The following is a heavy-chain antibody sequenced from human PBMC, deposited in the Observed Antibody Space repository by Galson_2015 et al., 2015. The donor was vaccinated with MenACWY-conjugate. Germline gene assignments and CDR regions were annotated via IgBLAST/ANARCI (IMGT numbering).Heavy chain of an antibody. CDR2: INHLGSDK. J-gene: IGHJ4*02. D-gene: IGHD2/OR15-2a*01. CDR3: GKYFGTSFDY. Sequence: SLRLSCAASGFTFSSYWMSWVRQAPGKGLEWVANINHLGSDKNYVDSVKGRFTISRDNAKNSLFLHMDSLRAEDTAVYYCGKYFGTSFDYWGQGSLVTVSS. V-gene: IGHV3-7*05. CDR1: GFTFSSYW.